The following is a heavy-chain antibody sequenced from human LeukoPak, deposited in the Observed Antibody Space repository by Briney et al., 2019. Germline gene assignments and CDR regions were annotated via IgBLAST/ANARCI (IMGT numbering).Heavy chain of an antibody. V-gene: IGHV3-23*01. CDR1: GFTFSSYA. J-gene: IGHJ4*02. D-gene: IGHD6-6*01. CDR2: ISGSGGST. CDR3: AKLPVLDNSRSVIQYYFDY. Sequence: GGSLRLSCAASGFTFSSYAMSWVRQAPGKGLEWVSAISGSGGSTYYADSVKGRFTISRDNSKNTLYLQMNSLRAEDTAVYYCAKLPVLDNSRSVIQYYFDYWGQGTLVTVSS.